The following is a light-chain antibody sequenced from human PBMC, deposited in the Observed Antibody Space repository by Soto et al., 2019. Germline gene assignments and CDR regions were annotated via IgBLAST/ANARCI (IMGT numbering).Light chain of an antibody. J-gene: IGKJ1*01. CDR1: NSVSSN. V-gene: IGKV3-15*01. Sequence: IGVKKSQATLSVSEKDRVTXSCRASNSVSSNLARYEQRPGQAPRLLIYGASTRATGIPARFGRRGSGTELTLTISSRQYDDIAIYNSLPYKLVWPFGQGTNVAIK. CDR2: GAS. CDR3: LPYKLVWP.